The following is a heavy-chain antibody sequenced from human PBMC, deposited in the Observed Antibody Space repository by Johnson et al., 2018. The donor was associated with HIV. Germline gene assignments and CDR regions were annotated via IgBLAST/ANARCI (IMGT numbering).Heavy chain of an antibody. Sequence: QVQLVESGGGVVQPGTSLRLSCAASGLTFSHYPMHWVRQAPGKGLECVAVISYDGSDKYYADSVKGRVTISRDNPKTTVYLHMNNLRAEDTAVYYCARDFAYNSRWTGAFDIWGQGTMVTVSS. D-gene: IGHD6-13*01. CDR1: GLTFSHYP. CDR3: ARDFAYNSRWTGAFDI. J-gene: IGHJ3*02. CDR2: ISYDGSDK. V-gene: IGHV3-30*04.